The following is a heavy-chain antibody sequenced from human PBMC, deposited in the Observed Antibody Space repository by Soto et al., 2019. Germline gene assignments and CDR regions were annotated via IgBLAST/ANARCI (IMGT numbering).Heavy chain of an antibody. CDR1: GGYISSSSYY. J-gene: IGHJ6*02. V-gene: IGHV4-39*01. Sequence: XGTLSLTCTVSGGYISSSSYYWGWIRQPPGKGLEWIGSIYYSGSTYYNPSLKSRVTISVDTSKNQFSLKLSSVTAADTAVYYCARLKGMTTDFNYYYGMDVWGQGTTVTVSS. CDR2: IYYSGST. D-gene: IGHD4-4*01. CDR3: ARLKGMTTDFNYYYGMDV.